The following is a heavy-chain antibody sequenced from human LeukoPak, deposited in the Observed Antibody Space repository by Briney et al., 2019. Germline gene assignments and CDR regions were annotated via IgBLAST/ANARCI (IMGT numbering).Heavy chain of an antibody. CDR2: IYYSGST. CDR1: GGSLSNSNYY. J-gene: IGHJ4*02. D-gene: IGHD1-26*01. CDR3: ARLAIVGATTGNLDY. V-gene: IGHV4-39*01. Sequence: PSETLSLTCTVSGGSLSNSNYYWVWIRQPPGKGLEWIGCIYYSGSTYYNPSLKSRVTISIDTSKNQFSLKLSSVTAADTAVYFCARLAIVGATTGNLDYWGQGTLVTVSS.